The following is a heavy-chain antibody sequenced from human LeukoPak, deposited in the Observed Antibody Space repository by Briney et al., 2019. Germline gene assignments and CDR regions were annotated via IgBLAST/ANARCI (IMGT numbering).Heavy chain of an antibody. V-gene: IGHV3-30*02. CDR2: IRYDGSNK. CDR1: GFTFSSYG. Sequence: GGSLRLSCAASGFTFSSYGMHWVRQAPGKGLEWVAFIRYDGSNKYYADSVKGRFTISRDNSKNTLYLQMNSLRAEDTAVYYCARVWYSGPDDAFDIWGQGTMVTVSS. D-gene: IGHD1-26*01. CDR3: ARVWYSGPDDAFDI. J-gene: IGHJ3*02.